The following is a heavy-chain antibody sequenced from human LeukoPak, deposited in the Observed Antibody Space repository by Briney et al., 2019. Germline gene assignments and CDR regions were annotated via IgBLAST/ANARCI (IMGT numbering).Heavy chain of an antibody. V-gene: IGHV3-7*01. CDR1: GFTVSSNY. Sequence: GGSLRLSCAASGFTVSSNYMNWVRQAPGKGLEWVANIKEDGSEKYYVDSVKGRFTISRDNARNSLYLQMNSLRAEDTAVYYCASGRQLGYWGQGTLVTVSS. D-gene: IGHD6-13*01. CDR2: IKEDGSEK. J-gene: IGHJ4*02. CDR3: ASGRQLGY.